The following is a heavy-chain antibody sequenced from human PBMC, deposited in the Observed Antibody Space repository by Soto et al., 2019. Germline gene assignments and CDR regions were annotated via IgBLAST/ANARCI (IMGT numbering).Heavy chain of an antibody. CDR2: IGTAGDP. V-gene: IGHV3-13*05. CDR1: GFLLSGYD. CDR3: ARAGYDSSGYYFYAMDV. J-gene: IGHJ6*02. D-gene: IGHD3-22*01. Sequence: GSLSLSCVASGFLLSGYDMPWVRQATGEGLEWGSAIGTAGDPYYSGSVKGRFTISRGNAENSVYLQMNSLRAGDTAVYYCARAGYDSSGYYFYAMDVWGPGTTVTVSS.